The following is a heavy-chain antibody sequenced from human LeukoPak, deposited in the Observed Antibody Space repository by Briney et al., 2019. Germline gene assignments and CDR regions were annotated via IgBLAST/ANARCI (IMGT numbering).Heavy chain of an antibody. J-gene: IGHJ6*02. CDR3: ARHSRDYGDYGIKAPGSRYYYYYYGMDV. D-gene: IGHD4-17*01. V-gene: IGHV5-10-1*01. CDR1: GYSFTSYW. CDR2: IDPSDSYT. Sequence: GESLKISCKGSGYSFTSYWISWVRQMPGKGLEWMGRIDPSDSYTNYSPSFQGHVTISADKSISTAYLQWSSLKASDTAMYYCARHSRDYGDYGIKAPGSRYYYYYYGMDVWGQGTTVTVSS.